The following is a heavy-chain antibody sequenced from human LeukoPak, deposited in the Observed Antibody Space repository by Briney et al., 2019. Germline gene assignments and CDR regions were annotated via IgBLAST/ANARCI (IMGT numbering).Heavy chain of an antibody. CDR3: ARRRFLEWYFDY. D-gene: IGHD3-3*01. CDR2: IYYSGST. CDR1: GGSMSSFN. V-gene: IGHV4-59*08. Sequence: PSETLSLTCAVSGGSMSSFNWSWIRQPPGKGLEWIGSIYYSGSTNQKPSLKSRVNILVDTSKNQFSLKLSSVTAADTAVYYCARRRFLEWYFDYWGQGTLVTVSS. J-gene: IGHJ4*02.